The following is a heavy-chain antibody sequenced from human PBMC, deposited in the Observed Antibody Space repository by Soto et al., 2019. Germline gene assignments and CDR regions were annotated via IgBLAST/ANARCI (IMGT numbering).Heavy chain of an antibody. V-gene: IGHV5-10-1*01. CDR3: ASATAPAGYCSGGSCYSYYFQH. D-gene: IGHD2-15*01. CDR2: IDPSDSYT. J-gene: IGHJ1*01. CDR1: GHSFTSYW. Sequence: ESLKISCKGSGHSFTSYWISWVRQMPGKGLEWMGRIDPSDSYTNYSPSFQGHVTISADKSISTAYLQWSSLKASDTAMYYCASATAPAGYCSGGSCYSYYFQHWGQGTLVTVSS.